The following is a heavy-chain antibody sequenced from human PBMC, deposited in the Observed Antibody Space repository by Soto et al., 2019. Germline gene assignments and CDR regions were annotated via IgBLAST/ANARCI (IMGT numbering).Heavy chain of an antibody. CDR3: ASDFDYFDS. CDR2: VYHTGRT. V-gene: IGHV4-61*01. CDR1: GDSFKSGSYS. D-gene: IGHD3-3*01. J-gene: IGHJ4*02. Sequence: SETLSLTCTVSGDSFKSGSYSWRWIRQPPGKGLECIGYVYHTGRTRNNPSLKSRVYISMQPSKNQFSLNMGSVTAADTAVYFCASDFDYFDSWGQGTLVTVSS.